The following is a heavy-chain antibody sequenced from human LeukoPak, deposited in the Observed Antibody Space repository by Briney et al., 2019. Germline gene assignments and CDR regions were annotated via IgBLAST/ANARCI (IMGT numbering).Heavy chain of an antibody. J-gene: IGHJ6*02. Sequence: SCKASGYTFSSYAMHWVRQAPGKGLEWVAVISYDGSNKYYADSVKGRFAISRDNSKNTLYLQMNSLRAEDTAVYYCAKDIVVVVAAGKGMDVWGQGTTVTVSS. D-gene: IGHD2-15*01. V-gene: IGHV3-30-3*02. CDR3: AKDIVVVVAAGKGMDV. CDR1: GYTFSSYA. CDR2: ISYDGSNK.